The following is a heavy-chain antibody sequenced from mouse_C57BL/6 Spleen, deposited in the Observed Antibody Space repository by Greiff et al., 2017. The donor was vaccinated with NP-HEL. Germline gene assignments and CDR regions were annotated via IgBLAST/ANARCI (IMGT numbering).Heavy chain of an antibody. CDR3: ARFIGDYDGGGYYAMDY. Sequence: QVQLQQPGAELVKPGASVKMSCKASGYTFTSYWMTWVKQRPGQGLEWIGDIYPGGGSTNYNEKFKSKATLTVDTSSSTAYMQLSSLTSEDSAVYYCARFIGDYDGGGYYAMDYWGQGTSVTVSS. CDR2: IYPGGGST. J-gene: IGHJ4*01. D-gene: IGHD2-4*01. V-gene: IGHV1-55*01. CDR1: GYTFTSYW.